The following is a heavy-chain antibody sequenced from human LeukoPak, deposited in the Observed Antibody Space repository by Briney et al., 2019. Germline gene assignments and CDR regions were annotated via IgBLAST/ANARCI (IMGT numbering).Heavy chain of an antibody. V-gene: IGHV5-10-1*01. CDR2: IDPSDSYT. J-gene: IGHJ3*02. CDR3: ARRALPPAYCGGDCFDAFDI. D-gene: IGHD2-21*02. CDR1: GYRFTSYW. Sequence: GESLKISCKGSGYRFTSYWISWVRQLPGKGLEWMGRIDPSDSYTNYSPSFQGHVTISADKSISTAYLQWSSLKASDTAMYYCARRALPPAYCGGDCFDAFDIWGQGTMVTVSS.